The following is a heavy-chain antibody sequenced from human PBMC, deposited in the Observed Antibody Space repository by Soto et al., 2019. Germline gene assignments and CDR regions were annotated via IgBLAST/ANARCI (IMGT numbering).Heavy chain of an antibody. CDR3: VGGHYFGDY. CDR1: GFTFSSYG. CDR2: ISSDGVDK. J-gene: IGHJ4*02. V-gene: IGHV3-30*03. Sequence: QVQLVESGGGVVQPGRSLRLSCAASGFTFSSYGMQCVRQAPGKGLEWVVVISSDGVDKYYADSVKGRFTISRDNSKNTLYLQMNSPRPEDTAVYYCVGGHYFGDYWGQGTLVTVSS. D-gene: IGHD3-22*01.